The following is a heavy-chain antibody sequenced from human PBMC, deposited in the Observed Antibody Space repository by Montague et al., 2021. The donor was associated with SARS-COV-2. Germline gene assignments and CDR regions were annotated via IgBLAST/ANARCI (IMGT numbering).Heavy chain of an antibody. CDR3: AREGGWLSRGSYYFDY. Sequence: SETLSLTCTVSGGSISSSSYYWGWSQPPGKGLEWIGSIYYSGSTYYNPSLKSRVTISVDTSKNQFSLKLSSVTAADTAVYYCAREGGWLSRGSYYFDYWGQGTLVTVSS. CDR2: IYYSGST. CDR1: GGSISSSSYY. D-gene: IGHD3-22*01. J-gene: IGHJ4*02. V-gene: IGHV4-39*07.